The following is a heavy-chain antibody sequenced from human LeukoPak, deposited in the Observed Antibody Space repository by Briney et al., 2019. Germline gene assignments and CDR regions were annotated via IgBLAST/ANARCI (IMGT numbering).Heavy chain of an antibody. J-gene: IGHJ6*04. CDR3: ARASGGARTHYYYGMDV. D-gene: IGHD2-15*01. Sequence: PVKVSCKASGGTFSSYAISWVRQAPGQGLEWMGGIIPIFGTANYAQKFQGRVTITADESTSTAYMELSSLRSEDTAVYYCARASGGARTHYYYGMDVWGKGTTVTVSS. V-gene: IGHV1-69*13. CDR2: IIPIFGTA. CDR1: GGTFSSYA.